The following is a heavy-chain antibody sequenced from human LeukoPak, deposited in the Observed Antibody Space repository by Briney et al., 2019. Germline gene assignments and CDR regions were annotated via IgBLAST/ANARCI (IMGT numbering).Heavy chain of an antibody. D-gene: IGHD3-22*01. J-gene: IGHJ4*02. CDR2: IKEDGSQK. CDR3: ARTLLYDRRDYWRHFDS. CDR1: GFTFSSYW. Sequence: GGSLGLSCAASGFTFSSYWMTWVRQAPGKGLEWVANIKEDGSQKYYVDSVKGRFTISRDNAENSLSLQMNSLRAEDTAVYYCARTLLYDRRDYWRHFDSWGQGTLVTVSP. V-gene: IGHV3-7*04.